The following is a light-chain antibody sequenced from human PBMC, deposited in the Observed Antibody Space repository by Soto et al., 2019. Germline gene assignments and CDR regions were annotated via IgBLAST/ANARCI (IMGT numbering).Light chain of an antibody. V-gene: IGLV2-14*03. CDR1: SSDVGGYNN. Sequence: QSALTQHASVSGSPGRSITISYTGTSSDVGGYNNVSWYQQHPGKAPNLMIYDVSNRPSGVSNRFSGSKSGNTASLTISGLQAEDEADYYCSSYTSSSTVVFGGGTKLTVL. J-gene: IGLJ2*01. CDR3: SSYTSSSTVV. CDR2: DVS.